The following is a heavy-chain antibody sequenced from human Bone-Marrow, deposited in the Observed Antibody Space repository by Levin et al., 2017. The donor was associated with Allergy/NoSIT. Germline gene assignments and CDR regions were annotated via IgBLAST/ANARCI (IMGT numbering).Heavy chain of an antibody. V-gene: IGHV3-33*01. Sequence: SCAASGFTFSSYGMHWVRQAPGKGLEWVAVIWYDGSNKYYADSVKGRFTISRDNSKNTLYLQMNSLRAEDTAVYYCARGERSPMVVAAFDYWGQGTLVTVSS. CDR2: IWYDGSNK. CDR1: GFTFSSYG. CDR3: ARGERSPMVVAAFDY. D-gene: IGHD2-15*01. J-gene: IGHJ4*02.